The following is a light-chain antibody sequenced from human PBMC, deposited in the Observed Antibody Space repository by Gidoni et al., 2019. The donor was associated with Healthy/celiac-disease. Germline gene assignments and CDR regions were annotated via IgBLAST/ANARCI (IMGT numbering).Light chain of an antibody. CDR1: QGISSY. V-gene: IGKV1-8*01. J-gene: IGKJ3*01. CDR3: QQYYSYPRVT. Sequence: AIRMTQSPPSLSASPGDRVTITCRASQGISSYLAWYQQKPGKAPKLLIYAASTLQSGVPSRFSGSRSGTDFTLTISCLQSEDFATYYCQQYYSYPRVTFGPGTKVDIK. CDR2: AAS.